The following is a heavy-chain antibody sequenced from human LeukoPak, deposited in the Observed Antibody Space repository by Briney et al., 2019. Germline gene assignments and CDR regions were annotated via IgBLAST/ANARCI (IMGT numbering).Heavy chain of an antibody. CDR2: INHSGST. CDR1: GGSFSAYY. CDR3: AKVDYGDYYNDAFDI. Sequence: SETLSLTCAVYGGSFSAYYWTWIRQPPGKGLEWIGEINHSGSTNYNPSRKSRVTISVDTSKNQFSLKLSSLTAADTAVYYCAKVDYGDYYNDAFDIWGQGTMVTVSS. J-gene: IGHJ3*02. D-gene: IGHD4-17*01. V-gene: IGHV4-34*01.